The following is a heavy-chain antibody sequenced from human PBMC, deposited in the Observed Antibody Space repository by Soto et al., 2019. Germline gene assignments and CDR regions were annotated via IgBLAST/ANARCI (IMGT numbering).Heavy chain of an antibody. J-gene: IGHJ4*02. D-gene: IGHD5-18*01. Sequence: PGGSLRLSCSASGFTFSSYAMTWVRQAPGKGLEWVSAISGLDGSTYYADSVKGRFTISRDNSKKTLFLQMNSLRAEDTAVYYCAKSPGHSYVYYFDYWGQGTLVPVSS. V-gene: IGHV3-23*01. CDR3: AKSPGHSYVYYFDY. CDR2: ISGLDGST. CDR1: GFTFSSYA.